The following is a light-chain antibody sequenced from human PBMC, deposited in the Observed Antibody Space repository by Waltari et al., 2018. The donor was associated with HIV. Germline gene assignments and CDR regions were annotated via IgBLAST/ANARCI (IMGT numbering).Light chain of an antibody. CDR1: SSDIGAYEY. CDR2: DVF. CDR3: RSYTTTNTII. J-gene: IGLJ2*01. V-gene: IGLV2-14*03. Sequence: QSALTQPASVSGSPGQSITISCTGTSSDIGAYEYVSWYLQHPDKAPQLLIYDVFYRPSVVSHRFSCSKSGNTASLTISGLQAEDEAVYSCRSYTTTNTIIFGGGTKLTVL.